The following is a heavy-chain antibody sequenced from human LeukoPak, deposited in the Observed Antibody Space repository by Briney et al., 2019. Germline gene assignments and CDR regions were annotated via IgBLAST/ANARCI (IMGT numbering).Heavy chain of an antibody. CDR2: IIPIFGTA. D-gene: IGHD3-9*01. V-gene: IGHV1-69*13. CDR3: ARASRYFDWFFS. CDR1: GYTFTGYY. Sequence: SVKVSCKASGYTFTGYYMHWVRQAPGQGLEWMGGIIPIFGTANYAQKFQGRVTITADESTSTAYMELSSLRSEDTAVYYCARASRYFDWFFSWGQGTLVTVSS. J-gene: IGHJ5*02.